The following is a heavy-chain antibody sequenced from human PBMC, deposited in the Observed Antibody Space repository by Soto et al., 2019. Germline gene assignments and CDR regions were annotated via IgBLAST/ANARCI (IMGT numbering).Heavy chain of an antibody. J-gene: IGHJ4*02. D-gene: IGHD1-20*01. V-gene: IGHV3-30-3*01. CDR3: ARVPRITGTITDPTFDY. Sequence: QVQLVESGGGVVQPGRSLRPSCAASGFTFSSYAMHWVRQAPGKGLEWVAVISYDGSNKYYADSVKGRFTISRDNSKNTLYLQMNSLRAEDTAVYYCARVPRITGTITDPTFDYWGQGTLVTVSS. CDR1: GFTFSSYA. CDR2: ISYDGSNK.